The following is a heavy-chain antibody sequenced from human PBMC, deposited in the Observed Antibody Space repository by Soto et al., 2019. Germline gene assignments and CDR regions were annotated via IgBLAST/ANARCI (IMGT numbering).Heavy chain of an antibody. V-gene: IGHV4-4*02. Sequence: QVQLQESGPGLVKPSGTLSLTCAVSGDAVSSPYYWCWVRQPPGKGLEWIGEVFQTGTTSYNPSLRSRVTISMDKYINQFSLDLSSVTAADTAVYYCARSAGWYAIHAWGPGTLVIVSS. J-gene: IGHJ5*02. CDR3: ARSAGWYAIHA. CDR2: VFQTGTT. CDR1: GDAVSSPYY. D-gene: IGHD6-19*01.